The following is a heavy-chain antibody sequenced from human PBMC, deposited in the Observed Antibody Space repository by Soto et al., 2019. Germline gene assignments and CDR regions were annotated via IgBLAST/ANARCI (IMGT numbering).Heavy chain of an antibody. Sequence: DSVKVSCKASGYTFTGHYIHWVLQAPGQGLEWMGWINPNSGATRYAQKFRGRVTMTRDTSISTAYMEVSKLRSDDTAVYSCARDPGQLNYYGMDVWGRGTTVTVSS. CDR2: INPNSGAT. V-gene: IGHV1-2*02. CDR3: ARDPGQLNYYGMDV. D-gene: IGHD6-6*01. J-gene: IGHJ6*02. CDR1: GYTFTGHY.